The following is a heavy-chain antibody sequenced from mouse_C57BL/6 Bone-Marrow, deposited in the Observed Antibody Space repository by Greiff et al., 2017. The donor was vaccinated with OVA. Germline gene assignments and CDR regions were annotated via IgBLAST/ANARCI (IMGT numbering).Heavy chain of an antibody. CDR2: IDPSDSYT. D-gene: IGHD1-1*01. CDR1: GYTFTSYW. J-gene: IGHJ4*01. Sequence: QVQLQQPGAELVRPGTSVKLSCKASGYTFTSYWMHWVKQRPGQGLEWIGVIDPSDSYTNYNQKFKGKATLTVDTSSSTAYMQLSSLTSEDSAVYYCAREGYYGSSPSYAMDYWGQGTSVTVSS. V-gene: IGHV1-59*01. CDR3: AREGYYGSSPSYAMDY.